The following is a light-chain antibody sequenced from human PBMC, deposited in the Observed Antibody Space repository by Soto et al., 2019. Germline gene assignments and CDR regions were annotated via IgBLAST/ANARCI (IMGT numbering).Light chain of an antibody. V-gene: IGKV3D-20*02. CDR2: GAS. CDR3: QQRSNWLT. J-gene: IGKJ1*01. CDR1: QTVSSAR. Sequence: PGERSTLSCRASQTVSSARLAWFQQKPGQAPRLLIYGASSRAPGIPSRFSGSGSGTDFTLTISSLEPEDFAVYYCQQRSNWLTFGQGTKVDIK.